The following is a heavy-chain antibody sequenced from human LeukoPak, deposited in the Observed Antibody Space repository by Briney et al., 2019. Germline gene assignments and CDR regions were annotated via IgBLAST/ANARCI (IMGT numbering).Heavy chain of an antibody. CDR2: ISIYSGNT. V-gene: IGHV1-18*01. CDR1: GYSFAGYG. D-gene: IGHD6-13*01. Sequence: ASVKVSCKASGYSFAGYGISWVRQAPGQGLEWIGWISIYSGNTNYAHNLQGRITVTTETSTSTAYMELRSLRSDDTAVYYCARVGAAPGHFDYWGQGTQLTVSS. CDR3: ARVGAAPGHFDY. J-gene: IGHJ4*02.